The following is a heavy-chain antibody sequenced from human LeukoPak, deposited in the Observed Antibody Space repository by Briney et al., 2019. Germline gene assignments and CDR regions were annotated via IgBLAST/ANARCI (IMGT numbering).Heavy chain of an antibody. Sequence: GRSLRLSCAASGFTFDDYAMHWVRPAPGKGLEWVSGISWNSGSIGYADSVKGRFTISRDNAKNSLYLQINSLRAEDMALYYCAKARYCSSTSCYWDYWGQGTLVTVSS. V-gene: IGHV3-9*03. CDR3: AKARYCSSTSCYWDY. D-gene: IGHD2-2*01. J-gene: IGHJ4*02. CDR1: GFTFDDYA. CDR2: ISWNSGSI.